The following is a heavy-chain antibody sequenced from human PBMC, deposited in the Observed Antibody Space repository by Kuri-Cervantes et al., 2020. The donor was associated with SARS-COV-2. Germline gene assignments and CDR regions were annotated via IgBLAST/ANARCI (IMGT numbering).Heavy chain of an antibody. V-gene: IGHV1-69*10. CDR1: GFTFSSYA. J-gene: IGHJ6*02. D-gene: IGHD2-15*01. CDR2: IIPILGIA. Sequence: KISCAASGFTFSSYAISWVRQAPGQGLEWMGGIIPILGIANYAQKFQGRVTITADKSTSTAYMELSSLRSEDTAVYYCARVAGSYYYYYSMDVWGQGTMVTVSS. CDR3: ARVAGSYYYYYSMDV.